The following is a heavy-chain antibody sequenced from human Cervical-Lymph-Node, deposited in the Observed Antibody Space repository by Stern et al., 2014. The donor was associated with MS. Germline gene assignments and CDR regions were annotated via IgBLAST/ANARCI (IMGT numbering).Heavy chain of an antibody. CDR3: ATHRGRVTYYYGMDV. CDR1: GYTLSEIS. J-gene: IGHJ6*02. D-gene: IGHD2-21*02. Sequence: QVQLVQSGAEVKKPGASVKVSCKVSGYTLSEISMHWVRQAPGKGLEWMGGFDPEHGEARYAQKIQGRVTMAEDRSTDTAYMELSSLRSEDTAVYYCATHRGRVTYYYGMDVWGQGTTVTVSS. V-gene: IGHV1-24*01. CDR2: FDPEHGEA.